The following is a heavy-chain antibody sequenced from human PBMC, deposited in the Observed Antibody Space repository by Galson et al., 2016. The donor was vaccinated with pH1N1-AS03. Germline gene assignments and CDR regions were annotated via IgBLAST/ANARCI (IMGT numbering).Heavy chain of an antibody. D-gene: IGHD1-1*01. CDR3: VHPLITTTGIQ. Sequence: SLRLSCATSGFSFKTTWMSWVRQAPGKGLEWVANIGPGGRPSDHVDSVKGRFTIPRDNNRNSLHLQMNSLRAEDTGVYFCVHPLITTTGIQWGQGTLVTVSS. V-gene: IGHV3-7*01. CDR1: GFSFKTTW. J-gene: IGHJ1*01. CDR2: IGPGGRPS.